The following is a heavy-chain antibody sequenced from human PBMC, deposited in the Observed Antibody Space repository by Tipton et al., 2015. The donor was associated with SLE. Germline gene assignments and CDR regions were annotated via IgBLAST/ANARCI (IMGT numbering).Heavy chain of an antibody. V-gene: IGHV4-39*07. CDR1: GGSITVSTYY. D-gene: IGHD3-22*01. J-gene: IGHJ4*02. CDR2: MYYSGST. CDR3: ARDEYRYDATGYHLLGHFDF. Sequence: TLSLTCTVSGGSITVSTYYWGWIRQPPGKGLEWIGNMYYSGSTYYNPSLMSRVTISVDTSKSQFSLKLSSVTAADTAVYYCARDEYRYDATGYHLLGHFDFWGQGTLVTVSS.